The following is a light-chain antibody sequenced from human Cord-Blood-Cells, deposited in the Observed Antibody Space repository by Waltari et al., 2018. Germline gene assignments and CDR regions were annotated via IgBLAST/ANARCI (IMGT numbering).Light chain of an antibody. CDR2: RNN. V-gene: IGLV1-47*01. CDR3: AAWDDSLSGRV. CDR1: SSNIGSNY. Sequence: QSVLTQPPSASGTPGQRVTISCSGSSSNIGSNYVYSYQQLPGTAPKLLIYRNNQRPSGVPDRFSGSESGTSASLAISGLRSEDEADYYCAAWDDSLSGRVFGGGTKLTVL. J-gene: IGLJ3*02.